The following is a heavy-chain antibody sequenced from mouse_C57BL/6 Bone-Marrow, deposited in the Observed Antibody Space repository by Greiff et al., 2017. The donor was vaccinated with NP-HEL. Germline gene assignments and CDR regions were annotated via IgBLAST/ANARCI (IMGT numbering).Heavy chain of an antibody. D-gene: IGHD2-4*01. CDR2: IYPGSGNT. V-gene: IGHV1-76*01. CDR1: GYTFTDYY. J-gene: IGHJ3*01. Sequence: VKLVESGAELVRPGASVKLSCKASGYTFTDYYINWVKQRPGQGLEWIARIYPGSGNTYYNEKFKGKATLTAEKSSSTAYMQLSSLTSEDSAVYFCAREEIYYDYDGFAYWGQGTLVTVSA. CDR3: AREEIYYDYDGFAY.